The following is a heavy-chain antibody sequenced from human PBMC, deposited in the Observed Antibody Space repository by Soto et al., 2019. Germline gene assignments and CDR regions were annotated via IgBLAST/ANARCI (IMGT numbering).Heavy chain of an antibody. D-gene: IGHD1-1*01. CDR3: ARSEMTYNWND. V-gene: IGHV3-23*01. J-gene: IGHJ4*02. Sequence: GGSLRLSCAASGLTFIGDAMSWVRQAPGKGLEWVSSISGSGEMTHYAESVKGRFTISRDNSKNTLYLQMESLRAEDTALYYCARSEMTYNWNDWGQGTLVTVSS. CDR2: ISGSGEMT. CDR1: GLTFIGDA.